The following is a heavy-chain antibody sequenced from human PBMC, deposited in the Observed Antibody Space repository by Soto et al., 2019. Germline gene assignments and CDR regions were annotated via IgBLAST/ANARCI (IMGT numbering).Heavy chain of an antibody. V-gene: IGHV4-59*01. J-gene: IGHJ4*02. CDR1: GGSISPFY. CDR2: LYYSGNT. CDR3: ARVGGVAARTFAY. Sequence: QVQLQESGPGVVKPSETLSLTCTVSGGSISPFYWSWVRQPPGKGLEWIGYLYYSGNTNYNPSLKSRVTISVDASKNQVSLRLTSVTAADTAVYYCARVGGVAARTFAYWGQGTVVTVSS. D-gene: IGHD2-15*01.